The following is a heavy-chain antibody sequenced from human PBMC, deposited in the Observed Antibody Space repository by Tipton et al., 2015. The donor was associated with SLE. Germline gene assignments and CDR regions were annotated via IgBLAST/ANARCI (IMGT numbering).Heavy chain of an antibody. Sequence: TLSLTCTVSGGSISSGGYYWSWIRQHPGKGLEWIGYIYYSGSTYYNPSLKSRVTISVDTSKNQFSLKLSSVTAADTAVYYCARGIAAAGKENFDYWGQGTLVTVSS. CDR1: GGSISSGGYY. V-gene: IGHV4-31*03. J-gene: IGHJ4*02. CDR3: ARGIAAAGKENFDY. D-gene: IGHD6-13*01. CDR2: IYYSGST.